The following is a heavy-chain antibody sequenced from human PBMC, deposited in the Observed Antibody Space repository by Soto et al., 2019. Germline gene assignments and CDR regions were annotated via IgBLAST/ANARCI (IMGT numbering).Heavy chain of an antibody. CDR1: GYTFTGYY. CDR3: ARDGPIALRWYYYYGMDV. CDR2: INPNSGGT. V-gene: IGHV1-2*02. D-gene: IGHD6-13*01. J-gene: IGHJ6*02. Sequence: QVQLVQSGAEVKKPGASVKVSCKASGYTFTGYYMHWVRQAPGQGLDWMGWINPNSGGTNYAQKFQGRVTMTRDTSISTAYMELSRLRSDDTAVYYCARDGPIALRWYYYYGMDVWGQGTTVTVSS.